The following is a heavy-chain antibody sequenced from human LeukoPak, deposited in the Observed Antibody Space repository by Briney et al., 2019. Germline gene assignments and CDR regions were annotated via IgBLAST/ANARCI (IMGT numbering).Heavy chain of an antibody. CDR1: GGTFSSYA. CDR2: IIPIFGTA. CDR3: AREMGYYYDSSGTIDP. D-gene: IGHD3-22*01. J-gene: IGHJ5*02. Sequence: SVKVSCKASGGTFSSYAISWVRQAPGQGLEWMGGIIPIFGTANYAQKFQGRVTITADESTSTAYMELSSLRSEDTAVYYCAREMGYYYDSSGTIDPWGQGTLVTVSS. V-gene: IGHV1-69*13.